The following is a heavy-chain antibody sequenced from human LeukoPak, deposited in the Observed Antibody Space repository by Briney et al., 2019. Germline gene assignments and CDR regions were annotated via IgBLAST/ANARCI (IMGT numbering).Heavy chain of an antibody. V-gene: IGHV4-39*01. CDR2: VCCGGST. Sequence: SETLSLTCTVSGGSISSSSYYWGWIRQPTGKGLESIGSVCCGGSTYYNPSLKSRVTISADTSKNQFSLKLTSVTAADTAVYYCARLNWSDLDYWGQGTLVTVSS. J-gene: IGHJ4*02. CDR3: ARLNWSDLDY. CDR1: GGSISSSSYY. D-gene: IGHD1-20*01.